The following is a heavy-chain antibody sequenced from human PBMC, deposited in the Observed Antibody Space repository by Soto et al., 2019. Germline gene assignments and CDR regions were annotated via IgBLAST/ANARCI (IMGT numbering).Heavy chain of an antibody. V-gene: IGHV3-30-3*01. CDR3: ARDVFQEDV. Sequence: QVQLVESGGGVVQPGRSLRLSCAASGFTFSSYAMHWVRQAPGKGLGWVAVILSDGSNKWYVDSVKGRFTISRDNSKNTLYLRMNSLRAEDTAVYYCARDVFQEDVWGQGTTVTVSS. CDR2: ILSDGSNK. J-gene: IGHJ6*02. CDR1: GFTFSSYA.